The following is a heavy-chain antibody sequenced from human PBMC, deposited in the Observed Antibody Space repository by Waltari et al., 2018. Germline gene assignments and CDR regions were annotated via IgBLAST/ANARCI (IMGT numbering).Heavy chain of an antibody. Sequence: QVQLQESGPGLVKPSQTLSLTCTVSGGSISSGSYYWNWIRQSAGKGLEWIGHIYTRGGTTYNPSVEGRVTISVDSSKNHFSLKLRSVTAADTAVYFCARGREWFGVRPNMDVWGQGTTVTISS. CDR3: ARGREWFGVRPNMDV. J-gene: IGHJ6*02. CDR2: IYTRGGT. D-gene: IGHD3-10*01. V-gene: IGHV4-61*02. CDR1: GGSISSGSYY.